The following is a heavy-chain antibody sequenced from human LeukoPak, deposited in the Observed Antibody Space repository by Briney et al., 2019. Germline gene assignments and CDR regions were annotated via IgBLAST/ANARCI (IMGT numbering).Heavy chain of an antibody. D-gene: IGHD7-27*01. Sequence: ASVKVSCKASEYTFTSYDFNWVRQATGQRPEWMGWMSPNSGDTGYAQKFQDRVTMTRNTSISTAYMELSSLRSDDTAVYYCARGPPNWGYDYWGPGTLVTVSS. CDR1: EYTFTSYD. J-gene: IGHJ4*02. CDR3: ARGPPNWGYDY. CDR2: MSPNSGDT. V-gene: IGHV1-8*01.